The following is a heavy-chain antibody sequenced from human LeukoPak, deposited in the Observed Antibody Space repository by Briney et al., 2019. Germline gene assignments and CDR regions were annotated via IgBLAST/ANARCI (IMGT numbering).Heavy chain of an antibody. V-gene: IGHV4-59*01. CDR3: ARDGYCSGGACYAPIN. CDR2: IYYSGGT. J-gene: IGHJ4*02. CDR1: GGSISGFY. D-gene: IGHD2-15*01. Sequence: PSETLSLTCTVSGGSISGFYWSWIRQPPGKGLEWIGYIYYSGGTNYNPSLKSRVTISVDTSNNQFSLKLSSVTAADTAVYYCARDGYCSGGACYAPINWGQGTLVTVSS.